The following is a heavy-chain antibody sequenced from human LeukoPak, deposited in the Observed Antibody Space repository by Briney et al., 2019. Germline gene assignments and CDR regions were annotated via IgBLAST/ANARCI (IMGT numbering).Heavy chain of an antibody. Sequence: GGSLRLSCAASGFTFSDYYMSWIRQAPGEGLEWVSYISSSSSTIYYADSMRGRLTISGDNDENSLYLQMNSLRAEDTAVYYCARVLIVGVVIDYFDYWGQGTLVTVSS. CDR2: ISSSSSTI. V-gene: IGHV3-11*01. J-gene: IGHJ4*02. CDR1: GFTFSDYY. D-gene: IGHD3-3*02. CDR3: ARVLIVGVVIDYFDY.